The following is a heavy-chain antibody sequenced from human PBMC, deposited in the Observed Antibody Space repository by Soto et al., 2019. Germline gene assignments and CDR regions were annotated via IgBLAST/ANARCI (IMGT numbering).Heavy chain of an antibody. J-gene: IGHJ4*02. V-gene: IGHV1-3*01. CDR1: GYTFSSYA. CDR2: INAGYGNT. Sequence: ASVKVSCKASGYTFSSYAMHWVRQAPGQRLEWMGWINAGYGNTKSSQKFQDRVTISRDTSASTAYMELTSLRSEDTAVYYCARDTGDGTFDVWGQGTLVTVSS. CDR3: ARDTGDGTFDV. D-gene: IGHD7-27*01.